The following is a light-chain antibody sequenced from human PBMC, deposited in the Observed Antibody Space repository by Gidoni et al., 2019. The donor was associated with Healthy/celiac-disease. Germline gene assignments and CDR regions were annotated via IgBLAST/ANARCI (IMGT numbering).Light chain of an antibody. CDR3: QQYNSYSRT. CDR2: KAS. V-gene: IGKV1-5*03. Sequence: DIQITQSPSTLSASVGDRVTNTCRASQSISSWLAWYQQKPGKAPKLLIYKASSLESGVPSRFSGSGSGTEFTLTISSLQPDDFATYYCQQYNSYSRTFGQGTKVEIK. CDR1: QSISSW. J-gene: IGKJ1*01.